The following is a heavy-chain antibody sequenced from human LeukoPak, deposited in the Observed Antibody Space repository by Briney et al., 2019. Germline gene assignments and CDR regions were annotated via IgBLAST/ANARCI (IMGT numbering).Heavy chain of an antibody. J-gene: IGHJ3*02. Sequence: PGRSLRLSCAASGFTFSSYAMHWVRQAPGKGLEWVAVISYDGSNKYYADSVKGRFTISRDNSKNTLYLQMNSLRAEDTAVYYCAREGRSSSSGVGPHDAFDIWGQGTMVTVSS. CDR2: ISYDGSNK. CDR1: GFTFSSYA. V-gene: IGHV3-30-3*01. CDR3: AREGRSSSSGVGPHDAFDI. D-gene: IGHD6-6*01.